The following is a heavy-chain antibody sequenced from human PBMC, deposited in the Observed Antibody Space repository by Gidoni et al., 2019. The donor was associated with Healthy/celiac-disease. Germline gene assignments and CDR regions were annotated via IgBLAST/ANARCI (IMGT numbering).Heavy chain of an antibody. V-gene: IGHV3-33*01. Sequence: QVQLVESGGGVVQPGRSLRPSCAASGFTFSSYGTHWVRQAPGTGLEWVAVIWYDGSNKYYADSVKGRFTISRDNSKNTLYLQMNSLRAEDTAVYYCARDWGGYSGYDFVVKSFPKQWLDRYYYGMDVWGQGTTVTVSS. CDR1: GFTFSSYG. CDR2: IWYDGSNK. J-gene: IGHJ6*02. D-gene: IGHD5-12*01. CDR3: ARDWGGYSGYDFVVKSFPKQWLDRYYYGMDV.